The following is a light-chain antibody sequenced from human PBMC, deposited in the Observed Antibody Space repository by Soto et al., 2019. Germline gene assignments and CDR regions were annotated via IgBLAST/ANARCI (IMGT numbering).Light chain of an antibody. CDR1: SSDVGGYNY. CDR2: EVS. Sequence: QSVLTQPPSASGSPGQSVTISCTGTSSDVGGYNYVSWYQQHPGKAPKLMIYEVSKRPSGVPDRFSGSKSGNTASLTVSGFQAEDEADYYCSSYAGSNNLVVFGGGTQLTVL. J-gene: IGLJ2*01. CDR3: SSYAGSNNLVV. V-gene: IGLV2-8*01.